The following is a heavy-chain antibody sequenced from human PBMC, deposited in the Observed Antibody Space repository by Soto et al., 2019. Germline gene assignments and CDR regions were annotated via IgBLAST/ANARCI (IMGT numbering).Heavy chain of an antibody. J-gene: IGHJ6*02. Sequence: PGGSLRLSCSASGFNFSRYWTHWVRQVPGRGLMWVSHINGDGSRTSYADSVKGRFTISRDNAKNTLYLQMNSLRAEDTAVYYCARDLSSCTSARCYSYYYGMDVWGQGTTVTVSS. CDR3: ARDLSSCTSARCYSYYYGMDV. V-gene: IGHV3-74*01. CDR2: INGDGSRT. D-gene: IGHD2-2*01. CDR1: GFNFSRYW.